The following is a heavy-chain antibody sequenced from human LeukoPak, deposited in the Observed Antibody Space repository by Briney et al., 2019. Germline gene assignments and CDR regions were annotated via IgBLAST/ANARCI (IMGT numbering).Heavy chain of an antibody. CDR2: IYYSGSA. J-gene: IGHJ6*03. V-gene: IGHV4-59*01. Sequence: SENLSLTCTVSGGSISSYYWSWIRQPPGKALEWIGYIYYSGSANYNPSLKSRVTISVDTSKNQFSLKLSSVTAADTAVYYCARTALRFLEWLPSGYYMDVWGKGTTVTVSS. CDR1: GGSISSYY. D-gene: IGHD3-3*01. CDR3: ARTALRFLEWLPSGYYMDV.